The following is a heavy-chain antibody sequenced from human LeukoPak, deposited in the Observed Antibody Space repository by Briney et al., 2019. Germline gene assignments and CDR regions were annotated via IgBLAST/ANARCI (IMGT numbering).Heavy chain of an antibody. CDR3: TRDRWYYGSGSYSNFDY. CDR2: INWNGGST. J-gene: IGHJ4*02. D-gene: IGHD3-10*01. V-gene: IGHV3-20*04. CDR1: GFTFDDYG. Sequence: GGSLRLSCAASGFTFDDYGMSWVRQAPGKGLEWVSGINWNGGSTGYADSVKGRFTISRDNAKNSLYLQMNNLRAEDTAVYYCTRDRWYYGSGSYSNFDYWGQGTLVTVSS.